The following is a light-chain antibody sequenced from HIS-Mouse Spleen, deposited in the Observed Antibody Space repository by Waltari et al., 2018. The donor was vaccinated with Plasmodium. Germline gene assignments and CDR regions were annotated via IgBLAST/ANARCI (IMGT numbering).Light chain of an antibody. CDR2: EDS. Sequence: VSPGQTARITCSGDALPKKYAYWYQQKSGQAPVLVIYEDSKRPSGIPERFSASSSGTMATLTISGAQVEDEADYYCYSTDSSGNHRVFGGGTKLTVL. CDR1: ALPKKY. J-gene: IGLJ3*02. CDR3: YSTDSSGNHRV. V-gene: IGLV3-10*01.